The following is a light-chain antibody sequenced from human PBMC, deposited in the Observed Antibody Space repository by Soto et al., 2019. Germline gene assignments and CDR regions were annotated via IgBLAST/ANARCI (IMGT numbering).Light chain of an antibody. J-gene: IGKJ1*01. V-gene: IGKV3-20*01. CDR2: GAS. CDR3: QQYGSSGT. Sequence: EIGLTQSPGTLSPSPGERATLSGMASQSVSNNYLAWYQQKPGQAPRLLIYGASNRATGTPDRFSGSGSGTDFTLTISRLEPEDFAVYYCQQYGSSGTFGQGTKVDIK. CDR1: QSVSNNY.